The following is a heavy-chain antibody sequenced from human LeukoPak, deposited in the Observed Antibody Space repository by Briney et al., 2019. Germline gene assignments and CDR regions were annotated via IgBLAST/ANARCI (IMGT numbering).Heavy chain of an antibody. CDR1: GGTFSSYA. CDR3: AGGYCSSTSCYVSDY. J-gene: IGHJ4*02. V-gene: IGHV1-69*06. Sequence: GASVKVSCKASGGTFSSYAISWVRQAPGQGLEWMGGIIPIFGTANYAKKFQGRVTITADKSTSTAYMELSSLRSEDTAVYYCAGGYCSSTSCYVSDYWGQGTLVTVAS. D-gene: IGHD2-2*01. CDR2: IIPIFGTA.